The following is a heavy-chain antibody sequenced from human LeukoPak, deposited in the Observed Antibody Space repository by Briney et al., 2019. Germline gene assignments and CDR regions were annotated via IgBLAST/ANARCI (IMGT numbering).Heavy chain of an antibody. CDR2: FYPRGNIT. CDR1: RYTFTNYN. V-gene: IGHV1-46*01. CDR3: ARDSSSWSSDY. Sequence: ASVKVSCKASRYTFTNYNVHWVRQGPGQGLEWMAIFYPRGNITTYAEKFQGRVTMTSDTSTSTVYMELSSLTSEDTAVYYCARDSSSWSSDYWGQGTLVTVSS. D-gene: IGHD6-13*01. J-gene: IGHJ4*02.